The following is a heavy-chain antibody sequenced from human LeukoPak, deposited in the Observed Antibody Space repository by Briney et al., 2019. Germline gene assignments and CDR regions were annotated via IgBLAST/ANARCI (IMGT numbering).Heavy chain of an antibody. V-gene: IGHV3-23*01. J-gene: IGHJ3*02. D-gene: IGHD2-21*01. Sequence: GGSLRLSCAASGFTFSSYAMSWVRQAPGKGLEWVSAISGSGGSTYYADSVKGRFTISRDNSKNTLYLQMNSLRAEDTAVYYCAKETQREVSSMWTCDTWGQGAMFSASS. CDR1: GFTFSSYA. CDR2: ISGSGGST. CDR3: AKETQREVSSMWTCDT.